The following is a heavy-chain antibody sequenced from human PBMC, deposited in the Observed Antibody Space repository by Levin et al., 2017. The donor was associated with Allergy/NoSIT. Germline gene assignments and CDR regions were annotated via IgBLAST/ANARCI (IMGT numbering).Heavy chain of an antibody. Sequence: PGGSLRLSCVVSGFTFSSHWMHWVRQAPGKGLVWLSRINSDGIATNYADSVKGRFTISRDNAKNTLYLQMNSLRAEDTAVYYFARAGVDLVTTINYYYYYYIDVWGKGTTVTVSS. V-gene: IGHV3-74*01. CDR2: INSDGIAT. J-gene: IGHJ6*03. CDR1: GFTFSSHW. CDR3: ARAGVDLVTTINYYYYYYIDV. D-gene: IGHD5-12*01.